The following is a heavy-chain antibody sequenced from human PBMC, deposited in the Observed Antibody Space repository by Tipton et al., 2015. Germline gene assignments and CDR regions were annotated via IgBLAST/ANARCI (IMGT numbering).Heavy chain of an antibody. Sequence: TLSLTCTVSGGSISSSSYYWGWIRQPPGKGLEWIGSIYYSGSTYYNPSLKSRVTISVDTSKNQFSLQLNSVTPEDTAVYYCARRVRNGVLDIWGRGTVVTASS. D-gene: IGHD2-8*01. CDR1: GGSISSSSYY. CDR2: IYYSGST. J-gene: IGHJ3*02. CDR3: ARRVRNGVLDI. V-gene: IGHV4-39*01.